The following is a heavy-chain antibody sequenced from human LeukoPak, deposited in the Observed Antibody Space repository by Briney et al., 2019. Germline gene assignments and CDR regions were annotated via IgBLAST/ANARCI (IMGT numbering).Heavy chain of an antibody. J-gene: IGHJ4*02. D-gene: IGHD2-15*01. CDR2: NYNDYIT. Sequence: GGSLRLSCAASGFTVSSNYMSWVRQAPGKGLEWVSLNYNDYITYYADSVKGRFTISRDKSRNTLYLQMNSLRTEDTALYYCAKPSRGGDFDYWGQGTLVTVSS. CDR3: AKPSRGGDFDY. V-gene: IGHV3-53*05. CDR1: GFTVSSNY.